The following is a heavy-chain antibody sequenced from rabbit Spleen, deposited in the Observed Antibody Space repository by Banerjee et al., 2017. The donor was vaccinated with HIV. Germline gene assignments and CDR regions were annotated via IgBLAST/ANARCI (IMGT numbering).Heavy chain of an antibody. CDR2: IDAGSSGFT. D-gene: IGHD6-1*01. CDR1: GVSFSGSSY. Sequence: QEQLEESGGDLVKPGASLTLTCKASGVSFSGSSYMCWVRQAPGKGLEWIACIDAGSSGFTYFASWAKGRFTISKTSSTTVTLQMTSLTAADTATYFCARGYNSHGDGYNLWGQGTLVTVS. V-gene: IGHV1S45*01. CDR3: ARGYNSHGDGYNL. J-gene: IGHJ3*01.